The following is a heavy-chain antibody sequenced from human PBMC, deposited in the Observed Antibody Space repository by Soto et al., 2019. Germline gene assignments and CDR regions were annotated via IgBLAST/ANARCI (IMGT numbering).Heavy chain of an antibody. CDR3: VKAVDGSGSYPAYYYYMDV. Sequence: SETLSLTCTVSDDSISSSRHYWGWVRQPPGKGLEWIGSIYYSGSTYYNPSLQSRVTISVDMSKNQFSLMLSSVTAADTAVYYCVKAVDGSGSYPAYYYYMDVWGKGATVTVSS. J-gene: IGHJ6*03. D-gene: IGHD3-10*01. CDR2: IYYSGST. CDR1: DDSISSSRHY. V-gene: IGHV4-39*01.